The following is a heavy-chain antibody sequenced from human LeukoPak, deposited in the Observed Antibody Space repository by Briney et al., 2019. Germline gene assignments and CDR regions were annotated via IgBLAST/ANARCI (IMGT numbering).Heavy chain of an antibody. CDR1: GFTFSSYG. CDR2: IWYDGSNK. J-gene: IGHJ4*02. CDR3: AKSAYRGEYGDYVDY. V-gene: IGHV3-30*02. D-gene: IGHD4-17*01. Sequence: PGGSLRLSCAASGFTFSSYGMHWVRQAPGKGLEWVADIWYDGSNKYYADSVKGRFTISRDNSKNTLYLQMNSLRAEDTAVYYCAKSAYRGEYGDYVDYWGQGTLVTVSS.